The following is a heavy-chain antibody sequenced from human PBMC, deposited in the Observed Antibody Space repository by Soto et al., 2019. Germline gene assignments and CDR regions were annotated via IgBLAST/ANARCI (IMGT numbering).Heavy chain of an antibody. Sequence: PGGSLRLSCAASGGTFSGSIMNWVRLGPGPGLEWVSSISSSSSYIYYADSVKGRFTISRDNAKNSLYLQMNSLRAEDTAVYYCARDRGDYETGDYYGMDVWGQGTTVTVS. J-gene: IGHJ6*02. CDR1: GGTFSGSI. CDR2: ISSSSSYI. D-gene: IGHD4-17*01. V-gene: IGHV3-21*01. CDR3: ARDRGDYETGDYYGMDV.